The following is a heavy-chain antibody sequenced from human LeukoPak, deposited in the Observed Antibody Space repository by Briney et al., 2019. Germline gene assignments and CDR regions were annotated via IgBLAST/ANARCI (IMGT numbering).Heavy chain of an antibody. CDR1: GGSFSGYY. J-gene: IGHJ4*02. CDR2: INHSGST. D-gene: IGHD3-3*01. V-gene: IGHV4-34*01. CDR3: ARGRKLRLLEWSILDY. Sequence: PSETLSLTCAVYGGSFSGYYWSWIRQPPGKGLEWIGEINHSGSTNYNPSLKSRVTISVDTSKNQFSLKLSSVTAADTAVYYCARGRKLRLLEWSILDYWGQGTLVTVSS.